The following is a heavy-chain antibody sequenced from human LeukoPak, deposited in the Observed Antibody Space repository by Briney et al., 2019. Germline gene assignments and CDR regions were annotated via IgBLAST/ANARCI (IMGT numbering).Heavy chain of an antibody. CDR1: GGSFSGYY. Sequence: SETLSLTCTVYGGSFSGYYWSWIRQPPGKGLEWIGEINHSGSTNYNPSLKSRVTISVDTSKNQFSLKLSSVTAADTAVYYCARGRGSSSDYWGQGTLVTVSS. CDR2: INHSGST. V-gene: IGHV4-34*01. D-gene: IGHD6-19*01. J-gene: IGHJ4*02. CDR3: ARGRGSSSDY.